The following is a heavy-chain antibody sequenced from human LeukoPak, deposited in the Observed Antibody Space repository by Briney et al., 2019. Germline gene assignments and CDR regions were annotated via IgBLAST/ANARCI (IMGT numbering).Heavy chain of an antibody. CDR1: GYTFTSYY. Sequence: ASVKVSCKASGYTFTSYYMHWVRQAPGQGLEWMGIINPSGGSTSYAQKFQGRVTMTRDTSTSTVYMELSSLRSEDTAVYYCARVGIAARLSYYCYGMDVWGQGTTVTVSS. CDR3: ARVGIAARLSYYCYGMDV. J-gene: IGHJ6*02. CDR2: INPSGGST. V-gene: IGHV1-46*01. D-gene: IGHD6-6*01.